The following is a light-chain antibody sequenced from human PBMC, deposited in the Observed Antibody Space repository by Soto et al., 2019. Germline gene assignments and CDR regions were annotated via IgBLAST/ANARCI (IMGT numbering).Light chain of an antibody. J-gene: IGKJ5*01. CDR3: QHYVSPPIT. CDR2: GAS. CDR1: QSVSSRY. V-gene: IGKV3-20*01. Sequence: ENVVTHSPCTLSLSPGSRSNLSCRASQSVSSRYLDWYQQKNGQAPRLLVYGASSRATGISERLSGSGYGTDFTITISRLETEDFAVYYCQHYVSPPITFGQGTRLEIK.